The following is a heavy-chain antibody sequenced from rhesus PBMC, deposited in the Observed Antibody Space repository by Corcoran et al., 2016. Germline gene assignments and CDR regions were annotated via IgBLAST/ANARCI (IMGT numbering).Heavy chain of an antibody. CDR1: GYAISSGFY. Sequence: QVQLQESGPGLVKPSETLSLTCAVSGYAISSGFYWGGIRQPHGKGLGYIGHIFGSSGSTYYNPSLKSRITISKDTSKNQFSLRLSSVTAADTAVYYCTRVQYSSSPIDYWGQGVQVTVSS. D-gene: IGHD6-43*01. CDR3: TRVQYSSSPIDY. J-gene: IGHJ4*01. CDR2: IFGSSGST. V-gene: IGHV4-99*02.